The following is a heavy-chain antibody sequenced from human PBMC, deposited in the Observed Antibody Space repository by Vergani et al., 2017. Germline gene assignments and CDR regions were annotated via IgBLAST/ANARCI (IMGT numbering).Heavy chain of an antibody. Sequence: QVQLEESGGGVVQPGRSLRLSCAGSGFTLCSHAMHWVRQAPGKGLEWVAFIWYDGSKEYYADSVKGRFTISRDNSRNTLYLQMNSLRAEDTAGYYCAKEGGGFDYWGQGTLVTVSS. J-gene: IGHJ4*02. D-gene: IGHD3-16*01. CDR1: GFTLCSHA. CDR3: AKEGGGFDY. CDR2: IWYDGSKE. V-gene: IGHV3-30*02.